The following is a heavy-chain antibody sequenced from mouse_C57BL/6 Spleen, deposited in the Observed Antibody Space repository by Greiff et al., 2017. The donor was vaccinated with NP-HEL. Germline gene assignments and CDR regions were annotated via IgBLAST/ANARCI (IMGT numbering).Heavy chain of an antibody. CDR1: GYTFTSYW. CDR2: IDPNSGGT. J-gene: IGHJ4*01. V-gene: IGHV1-72*01. CDR3: ARSCYGSSSYAMDY. D-gene: IGHD1-1*01. Sequence: QQSCKASGYTFTSYWMHWVKQRPGRGLEWIGRIDPNSGGTKYNEKFKSKATLTVDKPSSTAYMQLSSLTSEDSAVYYCARSCYGSSSYAMDYWGQGTSVTVSS.